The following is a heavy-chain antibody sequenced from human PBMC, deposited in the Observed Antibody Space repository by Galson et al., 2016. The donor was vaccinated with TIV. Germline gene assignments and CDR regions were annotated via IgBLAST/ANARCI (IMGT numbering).Heavy chain of an antibody. CDR1: GFTFSGYS. CDR3: ARDQIIYDVVSGIDY. V-gene: IGHV3-33*08. CDR2: IWYDGSKK. D-gene: IGHD3-3*02. Sequence: SLRLSCAASGFTFSGYSMDWVRQAPGKGLEWVAIIWYDGSKKYYVDSVKGRFTISRDNTKNSLYLQMNSLRAEDTAVCFCARDQIIYDVVSGIDYWGQGTLITVSS. J-gene: IGHJ4*02.